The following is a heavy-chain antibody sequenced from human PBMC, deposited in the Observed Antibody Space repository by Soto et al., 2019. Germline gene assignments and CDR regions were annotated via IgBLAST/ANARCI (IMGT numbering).Heavy chain of an antibody. J-gene: IGHJ6*03. D-gene: IGHD3-16*01. V-gene: IGHV1-2*04. CDR1: GYTFTGYY. CDR2: INPNSGGT. CDR3: ARAYEVGEYYMDV. Sequence: ASVKVSCKASGYTFTGYYMHWVRQAPGQGLEWMGWINPNSGGTNYAQKFQGWVTMTRDTSISTAYMELSRLRSDDTAVYYCARAYEVGEYYMDVWGKGTTVTVSS.